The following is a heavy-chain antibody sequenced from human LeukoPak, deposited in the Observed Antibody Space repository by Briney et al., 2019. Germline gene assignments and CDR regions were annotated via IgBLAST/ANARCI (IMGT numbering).Heavy chain of an antibody. CDR1: GYTFTGYY. D-gene: IGHD2-2*01. V-gene: IGHV1-2*02. CDR2: INPNSGGT. CDR3: ARVDVVVPGYMDV. J-gene: IGHJ6*03. Sequence: ASVKVSCKASGYTFTGYYMHWVRQAPGQGLEWMGWINPNSGGTNYAQKFQGRVTMSRDTSISTAYMELSRLRSDDTAVYYCARVDVVVPGYMDVWGKGTTVTVSS.